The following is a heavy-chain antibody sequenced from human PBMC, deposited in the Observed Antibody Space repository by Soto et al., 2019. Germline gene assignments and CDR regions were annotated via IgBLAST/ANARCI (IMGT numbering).Heavy chain of an antibody. D-gene: IGHD1-26*01. V-gene: IGHV1-46*01. Sequence: GASVKVSCXAPGYTFTSYYMHWVRQAHGQGLEWMGIINPSGGSTSYAQKFQGRVTMTRDASTSTVYMELSSLRSEDTAVYYCARTGSGSYFWPLDYWGQGTLVTVS. CDR1: GYTFTSYY. J-gene: IGHJ4*02. CDR2: INPSGGST. CDR3: ARTGSGSYFWPLDY.